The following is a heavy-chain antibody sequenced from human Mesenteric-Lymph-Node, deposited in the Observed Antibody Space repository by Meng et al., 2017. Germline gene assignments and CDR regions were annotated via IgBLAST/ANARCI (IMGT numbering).Heavy chain of an antibody. CDR3: ARELKTTWYGDYDH. CDR1: GYTFIKYG. D-gene: IGHD4-17*01. Sequence: ASVKVSCKTSGYTFIKYGISWVRQAPGRGLEWMGWISPFSGNIDSAEKFQGRLTMTTDTSTSTAYMELRSLRSDDTAVYYCARELKTTWYGDYDHWGQGTLVTVSS. CDR2: ISPFSGNI. J-gene: IGHJ5*02. V-gene: IGHV1-18*04.